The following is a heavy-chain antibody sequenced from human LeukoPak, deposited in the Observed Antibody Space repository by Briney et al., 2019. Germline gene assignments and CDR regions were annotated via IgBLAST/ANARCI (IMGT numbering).Heavy chain of an antibody. CDR1: GGSISSSSYY. J-gene: IGHJ5*02. V-gene: IGHV4-39*07. D-gene: IGHD5-12*01. CDR2: IYYSGST. CDR3: ARDVRVAVSGYDSEWLDP. Sequence: PSETLSLTCTVSGGSISSSSYYWGWIRQPPGKGLEWTGSIYYSGSTYYNPSLKSRVTISVDTSKNQFSLKLSSVTAVDTAVYYCARDVRVAVSGYDSEWLDPWGQGTLVTVSS.